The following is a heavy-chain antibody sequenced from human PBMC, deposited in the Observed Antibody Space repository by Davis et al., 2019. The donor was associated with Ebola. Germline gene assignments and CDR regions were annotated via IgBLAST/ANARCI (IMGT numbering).Heavy chain of an antibody. Sequence: PSETLSLTCAVYGGSFSGYYWSWIRQPPGKGLEWIGEINHSGSTNYNPSLKSRVTISVDTSKNQFSLKLSSVTAADTAVYYCARGRRGYSSSWLDYWGQGTLVTVSS. CDR3: ARGRRGYSSSWLDY. D-gene: IGHD6-13*01. CDR1: GGSFSGYY. V-gene: IGHV4-34*01. CDR2: INHSGST. J-gene: IGHJ4*02.